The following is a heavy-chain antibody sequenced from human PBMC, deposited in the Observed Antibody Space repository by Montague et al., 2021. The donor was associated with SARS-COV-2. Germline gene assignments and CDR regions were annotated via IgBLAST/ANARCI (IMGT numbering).Heavy chain of an antibody. CDR3: ARDTRIAMLVVVTRYGLDV. V-gene: IGHV4-39*07. CDR2: IYYTGST. Sequence: SETLSLPCTVSGGSISSSSYYWGWIRQRPGKGLEWIGSIYYTGSTYYNPSLKSRVTISVDTSKNQFSLKLSSVTAADTAVYYGARDTRIAMLVVVTRYGLDVWGQGTTVTVSS. CDR1: GGSISSSSYY. J-gene: IGHJ6*02. D-gene: IGHD3-22*01.